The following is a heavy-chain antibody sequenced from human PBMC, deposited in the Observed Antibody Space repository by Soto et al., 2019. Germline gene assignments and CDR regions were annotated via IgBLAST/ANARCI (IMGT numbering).Heavy chain of an antibody. CDR1: GFTFSSYA. CDR2: ISYDGSNK. V-gene: IGHV3-30-3*01. CDR3: ARESQQRGDAFDI. J-gene: IGHJ3*02. Sequence: QVQLVESGGGVVQPGRSLRLSCEASGFTFSSYAMHWVRQVPGKGLEWVAVISYDGSNKYYADSVKGRFTISRDNSKNTLYVQMNSLRAEDTAVYYCARESQQRGDAFDIWGQGTMVTVSS. D-gene: IGHD6-25*01.